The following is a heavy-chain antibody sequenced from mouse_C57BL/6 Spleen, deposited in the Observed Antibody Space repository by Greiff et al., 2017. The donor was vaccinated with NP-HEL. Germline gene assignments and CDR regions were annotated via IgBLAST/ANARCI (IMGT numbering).Heavy chain of an antibody. V-gene: IGHV14-2*01. Sequence: VQLKESGAELVKPGASVKLSCTASGFNIKDYYMHWVKQRTEQGLEWIGRIDPEDGETKYAPKFQGKATITADTSSNTAYLQLSSLTSEDTAVYYCATGYGSSYGYFDVWGTGTTVTVSS. CDR1: GFNIKDYY. CDR3: ATGYGSSYGYFDV. D-gene: IGHD1-1*01. J-gene: IGHJ1*03. CDR2: IDPEDGET.